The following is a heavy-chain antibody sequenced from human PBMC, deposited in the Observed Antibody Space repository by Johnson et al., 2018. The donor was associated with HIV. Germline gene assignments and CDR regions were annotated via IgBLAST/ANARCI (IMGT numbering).Heavy chain of an antibody. Sequence: VQLVESGGGLVQPGGSLRLSCAASGFTFSSYWMSWVRQAPGKGLEWVSGISWNSGSIGYADSVKGRFTISRDNSKNTLYLQMNSLRAEDTAVYYCARDGGYSYGDAFDIWGQGTMVTVSS. J-gene: IGHJ3*02. CDR2: ISWNSGSI. V-gene: IGHV3-9*01. CDR3: ARDGGYSYGDAFDI. D-gene: IGHD5-18*01. CDR1: GFTFSSYW.